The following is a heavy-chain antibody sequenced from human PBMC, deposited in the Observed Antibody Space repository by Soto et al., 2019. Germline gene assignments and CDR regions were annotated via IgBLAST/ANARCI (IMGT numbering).Heavy chain of an antibody. CDR2: IIPILGIA. D-gene: IGHD6-13*01. J-gene: IGHJ4*02. CDR1: GGTFSSYT. CDR3: ATGYSSSWSNFDY. Sequence: SVKVSCKASGGTFSSYTISWVRQAPGQGLEWMGRIIPILGIANYAQKFQGRVTITADKSTSTAYMELSSLRSEDTAVYYCATGYSSSWSNFDYWGQGTLVTVSS. V-gene: IGHV1-69*02.